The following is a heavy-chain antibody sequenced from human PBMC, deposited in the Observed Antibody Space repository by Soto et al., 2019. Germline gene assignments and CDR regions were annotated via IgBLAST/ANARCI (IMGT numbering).Heavy chain of an antibody. Sequence: SETLSLTCSVSGGSVSNKTYYWSWIRQPPGKRLEWIGYVYYTGGAYYNPSLKSRLTLSVDTARSQFSLKLTSVTAADTAVYFCARGLTMLRGVMDSWGQGTLVTVS. CDR3: ARGLTMLRGVMDS. D-gene: IGHD3-10*01. CDR1: GGSVSNKTYY. J-gene: IGHJ4*02. CDR2: VYYTGGA. V-gene: IGHV4-61*01.